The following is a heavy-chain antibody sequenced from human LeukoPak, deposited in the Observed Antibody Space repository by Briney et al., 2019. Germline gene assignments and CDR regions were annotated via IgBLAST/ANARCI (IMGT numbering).Heavy chain of an antibody. V-gene: IGHV4-34*01. J-gene: IGHJ4*02. Sequence: SETLSLTCAVYGGSFSGYYWSWIRQPPGKGLEWIGEINHSGSTNYNPSLKSRVTISVDTSKNQSSLKLSSVTAADTAVYYCARTRRNFDYWGQGTLVTVSS. CDR2: INHSGST. CDR3: ARTRRNFDY. CDR1: GGSFSGYY. D-gene: IGHD1-14*01.